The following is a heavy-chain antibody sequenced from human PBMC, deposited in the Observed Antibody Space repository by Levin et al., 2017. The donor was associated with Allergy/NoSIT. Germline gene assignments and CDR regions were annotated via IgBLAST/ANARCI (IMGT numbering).Heavy chain of an antibody. J-gene: IGHJ4*02. CDR3: AKGRYLDWSPPDY. Sequence: GGSLRLSCAASGFTFDDYAMHWVRQAPGKGLEWVSGISWNSGSIGYADSVKGRFTISRDNAKNSLYLQMNSLRAEDTALYYCAKGRYLDWSPPDYWGQGTLVTVSS. D-gene: IGHD3-9*01. V-gene: IGHV3-9*01. CDR2: ISWNSGSI. CDR1: GFTFDDYA.